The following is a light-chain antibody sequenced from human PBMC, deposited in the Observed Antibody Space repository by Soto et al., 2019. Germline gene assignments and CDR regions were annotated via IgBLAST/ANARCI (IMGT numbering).Light chain of an antibody. CDR2: AAS. Sequence: DIQMTQSPSSLSASVGDRVTITCRASQTINRNLNWYQQKPGKAPKLLIYAASSLQGGVPSTFSGSGFGTDFTITISNLQAEDFATYYCQQSYTTPITFGPGTKVDIK. CDR3: QQSYTTPIT. V-gene: IGKV1-39*01. CDR1: QTINRN. J-gene: IGKJ3*01.